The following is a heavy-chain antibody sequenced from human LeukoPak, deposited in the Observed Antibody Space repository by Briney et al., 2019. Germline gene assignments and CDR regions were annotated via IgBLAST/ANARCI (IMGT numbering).Heavy chain of an antibody. Sequence: GESLKISCKGSGYSFTSYWIGWVRQMPGKGLEWMGIIYPGDSDTRYSPSFQGQVTISADKSISTAYLQWSSLKTSDTAMYYCARRMRLYGSKDQIDYWGQGTLVTVSS. D-gene: IGHD4-23*01. V-gene: IGHV5-51*01. CDR2: IYPGDSDT. J-gene: IGHJ4*02. CDR3: ARRMRLYGSKDQIDY. CDR1: GYSFTSYW.